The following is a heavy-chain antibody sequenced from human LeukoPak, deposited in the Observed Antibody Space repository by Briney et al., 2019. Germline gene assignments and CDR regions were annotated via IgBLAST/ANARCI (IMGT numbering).Heavy chain of an antibody. CDR2: IIPIFGTA. J-gene: IGHJ6*04. D-gene: IGHD3-10*01. Sequence: GASVKVSCKASGGTFSSYAISWVRKAPGQGLEWMGGIIPIFGTANYSQKFQGRVPITADKSTSTAYMELSSLRSEDTAVYYCARTPITMVRGSRFSYYGMDVWGKGTTVTVSS. V-gene: IGHV1-69*06. CDR3: ARTPITMVRGSRFSYYGMDV. CDR1: GGTFSSYA.